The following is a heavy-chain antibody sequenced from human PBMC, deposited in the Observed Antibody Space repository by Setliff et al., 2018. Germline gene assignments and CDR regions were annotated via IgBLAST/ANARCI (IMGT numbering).Heavy chain of an antibody. Sequence: GSLRLSCTASGLSYINDWVSWVRQAPGKGLEWISVLSGDGNAYYADSVKGRFTISGDTSKNALYLQMNSLRAEDTAVYYCRLWFGELSRDYWGPGTLVTVSS. CDR3: RLWFGELSRDY. CDR1: GLSYINDW. D-gene: IGHD3-10*01. CDR2: LSGDGNA. J-gene: IGHJ4*02. V-gene: IGHV3-53*01.